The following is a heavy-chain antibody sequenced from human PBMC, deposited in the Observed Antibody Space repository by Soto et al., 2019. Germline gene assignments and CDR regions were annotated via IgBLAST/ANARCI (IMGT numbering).Heavy chain of an antibody. D-gene: IGHD6-6*01. CDR2: INAGNGNT. CDR1: GYTFTSYA. Sequence: ASVKVSCKASGYTFTSYAMHWVRQAPGQRLEWMGWINAGNGNTKYSQKFQGRVTITRDTSTNTAYMELRSLRSDDTAVYYCARDRLHTSSSITFDYWGQGALVTVSS. J-gene: IGHJ4*02. CDR3: ARDRLHTSSSITFDY. V-gene: IGHV1-3*01.